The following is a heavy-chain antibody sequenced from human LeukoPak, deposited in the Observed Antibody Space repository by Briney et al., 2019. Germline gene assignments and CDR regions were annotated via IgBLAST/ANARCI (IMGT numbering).Heavy chain of an antibody. D-gene: IGHD4-23*01. V-gene: IGHV3-73*01. Sequence: PGGSLRLSCAASGFTFSGSAMQWVRQASGKGLEWVGRIRSKANSYATAYAASVKGRFTISRDDSKNTAYLQMNSLKTEDTAVYYCPRTEADYGGNSRLDYWGQGTLVTVSS. CDR3: PRTEADYGGNSRLDY. J-gene: IGHJ4*02. CDR2: IRSKANSYAT. CDR1: GFTFSGSA.